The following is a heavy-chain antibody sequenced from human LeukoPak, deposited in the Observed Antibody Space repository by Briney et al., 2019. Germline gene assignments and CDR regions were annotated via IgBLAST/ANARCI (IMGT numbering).Heavy chain of an antibody. Sequence: PSETLSLTCTVSGGSISSSSYYWGWIRQPPGKGLEWIGSIYYSGSTYYNPSLKSRVTISVDTSENQFSLKLSSVTAADTAVYYCARQGWLQLQGYFDYWGQGTLVTVSS. V-gene: IGHV4-39*01. CDR1: GGSISSSSYY. CDR3: ARQGWLQLQGYFDY. CDR2: IYYSGST. J-gene: IGHJ4*02. D-gene: IGHD5-24*01.